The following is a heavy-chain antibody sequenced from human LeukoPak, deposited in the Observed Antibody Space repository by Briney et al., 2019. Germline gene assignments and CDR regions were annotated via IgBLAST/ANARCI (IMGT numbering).Heavy chain of an antibody. V-gene: IGHV4-59*01. CDR1: GGSISSYY. J-gene: IGHJ5*02. Sequence: SETLSLTCTVSGGSISSYYWSWIRQPPGKGLEWIGYIYYSGSTNYNPSLKSRVTISVDTSKNQFSLKLSSVTAADTAVYYCARGGYDILTGYSPWGQGTLVTASS. D-gene: IGHD3-9*01. CDR2: IYYSGST. CDR3: ARGGYDILTGYSP.